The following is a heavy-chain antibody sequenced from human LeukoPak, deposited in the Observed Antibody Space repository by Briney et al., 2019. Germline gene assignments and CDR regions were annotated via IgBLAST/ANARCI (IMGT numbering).Heavy chain of an antibody. CDR2: NSGGST. J-gene: IGHJ4*02. D-gene: IGHD6-19*01. CDR1: GFTFSSYA. Sequence: PGGSLRLSCAASGFTFSSYAVYWVRQAPGKGLEWVSSNSGGSTYYADSVKGRFTTSRDNSKNTLYLQMNSLRAEDTAVYYCAKDLGSSGWYIDYWGQGTLVTASS. CDR3: AKDLGSSGWYIDY. V-gene: IGHV3-23*01.